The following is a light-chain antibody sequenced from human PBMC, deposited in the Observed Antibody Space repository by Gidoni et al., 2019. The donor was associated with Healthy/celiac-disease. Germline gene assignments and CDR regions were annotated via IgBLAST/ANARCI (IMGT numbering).Light chain of an antibody. J-gene: IGLJ1*01. CDR1: SSDVGGYKY. Sequence: QSALTQPAYVSGSPGQSITISCTGTSSDVGGYKYVYCYQQHPGNAPKLMIYDFSNRPSGVSNRFSGSKSGNTASLTISGLQAEDEADYYCSSYTSSSTLYVFGTGTKVTVL. CDR2: DFS. CDR3: SSYTSSSTLYV. V-gene: IGLV2-14*01.